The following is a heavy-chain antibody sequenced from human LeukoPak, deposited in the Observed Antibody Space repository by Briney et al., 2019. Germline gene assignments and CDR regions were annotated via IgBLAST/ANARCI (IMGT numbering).Heavy chain of an antibody. CDR2: IYYSGNT. Sequence: PSETLSLTCSVSDGSINSYYWNWIRQPPGKRLEWIGSIYYSGNTYYNPSLKSRVTISVDTSKNQFSLKLNSVTAADTAVYYCARHYGPWGQGTLVTVSS. D-gene: IGHD3-16*01. V-gene: IGHV4-59*05. J-gene: IGHJ5*02. CDR1: DGSINSYY. CDR3: ARHYGP.